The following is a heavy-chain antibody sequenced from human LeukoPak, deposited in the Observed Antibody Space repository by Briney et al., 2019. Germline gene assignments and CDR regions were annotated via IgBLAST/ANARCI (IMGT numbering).Heavy chain of an antibody. CDR3: ARVGYDFWSGPFDI. J-gene: IGHJ3*02. CDR1: GFTFSSYS. D-gene: IGHD3-3*01. CDR2: ISSSSSYI. V-gene: IGHV3-21*01. Sequence: GGSLRLSCAASGFTFSSYSMNWVRQAPEKGLEWVSSISSSSSYIYYADSVKGRFTISRDNAKNSLYLQMNSLRAEDTAVYYCARVGYDFWSGPFDIWGQGTMVTVSS.